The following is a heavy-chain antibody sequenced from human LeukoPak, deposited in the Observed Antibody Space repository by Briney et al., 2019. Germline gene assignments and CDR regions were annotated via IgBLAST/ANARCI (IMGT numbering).Heavy chain of an antibody. CDR2: ISYDGSNK. Sequence: GGSLRLSCAASGFTFSSYGMHWVRQAPGKGLEWVAVISYDGSNKYYADSVKGRYTISRDNSKNTLYLQMNRLRADDTAVYYCARDRSQEFDPWGQGTLVTVSS. J-gene: IGHJ5*02. CDR3: ARDRSQEFDP. D-gene: IGHD3-10*01. V-gene: IGHV3-30*03. CDR1: GFTFSSYG.